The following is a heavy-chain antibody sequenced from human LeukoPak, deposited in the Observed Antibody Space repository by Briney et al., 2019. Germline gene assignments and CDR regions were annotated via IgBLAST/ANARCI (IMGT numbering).Heavy chain of an antibody. D-gene: IGHD3-22*01. CDR2: IYPTGNT. J-gene: IGHJ6*03. CDR3: ARLKFYDSTGYSPGYYMDV. V-gene: IGHV4-4*07. Sequence: KSSETLSLTCSVSGGAIISYYWSWIRQPAGKGPEWIGRIYPTGNTDYNPSLKTRVTMSTDLSKKQSSLRLRSVTAADTAVYYCARLKFYDSTGYSPGYYMDVWGKGTAVTVSS. CDR1: GGAIISYY.